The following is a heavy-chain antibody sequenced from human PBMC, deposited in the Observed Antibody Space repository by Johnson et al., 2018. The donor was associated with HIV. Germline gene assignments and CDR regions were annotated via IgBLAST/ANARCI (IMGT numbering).Heavy chain of an antibody. V-gene: IGHV3-20*04. CDR1: GFTFDDYG. D-gene: IGHD6-13*01. J-gene: IGHJ3*02. CDR3: ARSGGYPNAFDM. Sequence: VHLVESGGGLVQPGRSLRLSCAASGFTFDDYGMSWVRQAPGKGLEWVSGINWNGGSTGYADSVKGRFTISRDKSKNSLFLQMNSMRVEDTAVYYCARSGGYPNAFDMWGQGTMVTVSS. CDR2: INWNGGST.